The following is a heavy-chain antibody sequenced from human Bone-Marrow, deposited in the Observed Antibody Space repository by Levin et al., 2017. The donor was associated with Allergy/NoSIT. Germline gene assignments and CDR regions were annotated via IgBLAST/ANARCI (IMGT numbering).Heavy chain of an antibody. Sequence: VASVKVSCKASGYTFTGYYMHWVRQAPGQGLEWMGWINPNSGGTNYAQKFQGRVTMTRDTSISTAYMELSRLRSDDTAVYYCARTPYWGGSGSRDAFDIWGQGTMVTVSS. CDR3: ARTPYWGGSGSRDAFDI. CDR2: INPNSGGT. V-gene: IGHV1-2*02. J-gene: IGHJ3*02. D-gene: IGHD3-10*01. CDR1: GYTFTGYY.